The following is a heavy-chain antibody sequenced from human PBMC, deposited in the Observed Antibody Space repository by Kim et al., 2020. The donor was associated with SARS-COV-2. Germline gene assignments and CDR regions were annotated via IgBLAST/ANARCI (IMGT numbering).Heavy chain of an antibody. V-gene: IGHV4-4*07. Sequence: SETLSLTCTVSGDSLSSDYWSWNRQPAGKGLEWIGRIYTSGRTNYNPSLQSRVTMSVDMSKNQFSLKLSSVTAADTAVYYCASTLGHWGQVNLVTVSS. CDR2: IYTSGRT. CDR1: GDSLSSDY. J-gene: IGHJ4*02. D-gene: IGHD3-16*01. CDR3: ASTLGH.